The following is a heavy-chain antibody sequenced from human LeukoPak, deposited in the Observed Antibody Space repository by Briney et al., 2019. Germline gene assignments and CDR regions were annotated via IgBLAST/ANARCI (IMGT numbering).Heavy chain of an antibody. V-gene: IGHV4-61*02. J-gene: IGHJ5*02. D-gene: IGHD3-22*01. CDR2: IYTSGST. CDR1: GGSISSGGYY. Sequence: SQTLSLTCTVSGGSISSGGYYWTWIRQPAGKGLEWIGRIYTSGSTNYNPSLKSRVTISVDTSKNQFSLRLSSVTAADTAVYYCARVTYYYDSSGYHNWFDPWGQGTLVTVSS. CDR3: ARVTYYYDSSGYHNWFDP.